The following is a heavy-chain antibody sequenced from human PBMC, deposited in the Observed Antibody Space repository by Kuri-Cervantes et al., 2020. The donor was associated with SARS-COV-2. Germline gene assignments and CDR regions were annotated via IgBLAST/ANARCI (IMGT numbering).Heavy chain of an antibody. CDR2: IYSGGST. D-gene: IGHD2-2*01. V-gene: IGHV3-66*01. CDR3: ARERYCSSTSCPNDAFDI. J-gene: IGHJ3*02. Sequence: GESLKISCAASGFTVSSNYMSWVRQAPGKGLEWVSVIYSGGSTYYADSVKGRFTISRDNSKNTLYLQMNSLRAEDTAVYYCARERYCSSTSCPNDAFDIWGQGTMVTVSS. CDR1: GFTVSSNY.